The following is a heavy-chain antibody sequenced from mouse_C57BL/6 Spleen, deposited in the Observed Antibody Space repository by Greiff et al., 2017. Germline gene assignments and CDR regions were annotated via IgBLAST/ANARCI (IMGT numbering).Heavy chain of an antibody. CDR1: GYAFSSSW. CDR2: IYPGDGDT. Sequence: QVQLKESGPELVKPGASVKISCKASGYAFSSSWMNWVKQRPGKGLEWIGRIYPGDGDTNYNGKFKGKATLTADKSSSTAYMQLSSRTSEDAAVYFCAREEGTFFAYWGQGTLVTVSA. J-gene: IGHJ3*01. D-gene: IGHD3-3*01. CDR3: AREEGTFFAY. V-gene: IGHV1-82*01.